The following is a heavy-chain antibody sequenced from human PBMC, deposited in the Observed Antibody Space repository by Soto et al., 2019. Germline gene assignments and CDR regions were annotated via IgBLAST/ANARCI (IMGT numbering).Heavy chain of an antibody. Sequence: ASVKVFCKASGYSFPSHGMGWRLQAPRQGLEWMGWITTFNGNTNYAKKFQERVTMTADTSTSTVYMELRSLRYDDTAVYFCATLPPYYFDTSGYFLEDWGQGTLVTVSS. V-gene: IGHV1-18*01. CDR2: ITTFNGNT. J-gene: IGHJ4*02. D-gene: IGHD3-22*01. CDR3: ATLPPYYFDTSGYFLED. CDR1: GYSFPSHG.